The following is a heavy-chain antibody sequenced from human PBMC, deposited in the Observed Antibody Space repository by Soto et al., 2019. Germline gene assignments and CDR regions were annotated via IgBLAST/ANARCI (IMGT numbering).Heavy chain of an antibody. V-gene: IGHV2-5*02. D-gene: IGHD4-17*01. Sequence: QITLKESGPTLVKPIQTLTLTCTFSGFSLSTTGVGVGWIRQPPGKALEWLALFYWDDDKHYSPSLKSRLTITKDPSKNQVVLTMTNMDPVDTATYYCAKRRSYGDFHHWGQGTLVTVSS. CDR1: GFSLSTTGVG. J-gene: IGHJ1*01. CDR2: FYWDDDK. CDR3: AKRRSYGDFHH.